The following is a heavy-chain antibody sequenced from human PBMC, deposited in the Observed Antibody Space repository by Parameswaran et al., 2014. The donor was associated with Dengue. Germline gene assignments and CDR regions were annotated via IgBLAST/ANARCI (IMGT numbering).Heavy chain of an antibody. V-gene: IGHV1-2*02. J-gene: IGHJ4*01. Sequence: WVRQAPGQGLEWMGWINPNSGGTNYAQKFQGRVTMTRDTSISTAYMELSRLRSDDTAVYYCARESEYSSSWCDYWARNPGHRLL. CDR3: ARESEYSSSWCDY. CDR2: INPNSGGT. D-gene: IGHD6-13*01.